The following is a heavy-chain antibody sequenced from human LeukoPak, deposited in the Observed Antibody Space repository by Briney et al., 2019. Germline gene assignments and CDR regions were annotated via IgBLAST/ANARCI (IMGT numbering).Heavy chain of an antibody. CDR3: ATDRATQYFDY. CDR1: GFIFSTYT. V-gene: IGHV3-33*08. D-gene: IGHD2-15*01. J-gene: IGHJ4*02. Sequence: PGGSLRLSCSASGFIFSTYTMYWVRQAPGKGLEWVAFIWYDGSNKYYADSVKGRFTISRDNSRNTLFLQMNSLRAEDTAVYYCATDRATQYFDYWGQGTLVSVSS. CDR2: IWYDGSNK.